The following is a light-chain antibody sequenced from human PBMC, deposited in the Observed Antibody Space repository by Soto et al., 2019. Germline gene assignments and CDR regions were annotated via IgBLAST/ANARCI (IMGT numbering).Light chain of an antibody. V-gene: IGKV1-39*01. CDR1: QNISTY. CDR2: AAS. Sequence: DIQMTQSPSSLSASVGDRVTITCRASQNISTYLNWYQQKLGKAPKVLIYAASNLQSGVPSRFSGSGSGTDFTLTISNLQIEDFATYHCQQSYSTPYTFGQGTKLEIK. J-gene: IGKJ2*01. CDR3: QQSYSTPYT.